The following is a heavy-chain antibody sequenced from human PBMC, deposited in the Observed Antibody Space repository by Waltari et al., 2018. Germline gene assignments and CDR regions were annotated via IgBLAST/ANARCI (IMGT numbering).Heavy chain of an antibody. V-gene: IGHV4-39*07. J-gene: IGHJ4*02. CDR2: IYSSGST. Sequence: QLRLQESGPGLVKPSETLSLTCTVSGGSINSGTHYWGWIRQPPGKGLEWIGNIYSSGSTYYNPSLLSRLTISLDTAKNQFSLKLTSVTVADTAVYYCATDPSIPGSSDDFRGQGALVTVSS. CDR1: GGSINSGTHY. CDR3: ATDPSIPGSSDDF. D-gene: IGHD1-26*01.